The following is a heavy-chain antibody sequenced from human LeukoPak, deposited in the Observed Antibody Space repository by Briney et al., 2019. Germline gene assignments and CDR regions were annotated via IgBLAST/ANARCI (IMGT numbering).Heavy chain of an antibody. V-gene: IGHV3-21*01. J-gene: IGHJ4*02. CDR2: ISSSSSYI. Sequence: GSLRLSCAASGFTFSRYSMNWVRQAPGKGLEWVSSISSSSSYIYYADSVKGRFTISRDNAKNSLYLQMNSLRAEDTAVYYCARGGYSTLYYFDYWGQGTLVTVSS. CDR1: GFTFSRYS. CDR3: ARGGYSTLYYFDY. D-gene: IGHD3-22*01.